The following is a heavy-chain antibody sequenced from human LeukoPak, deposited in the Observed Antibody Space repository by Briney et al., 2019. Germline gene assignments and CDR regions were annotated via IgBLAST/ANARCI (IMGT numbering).Heavy chain of an antibody. CDR1: GYTFTSYG. D-gene: IGHD1-26*01. Sequence: GASVKVSCKASGYTFTSYGISWVRQAPGQGLEWMGWISAYNGNTSYAQKLQGRVTMTEDTSTDTAYMELSSLRSEDTAVYYCATNAEVGATRNFDYWGQGTLVTVSS. CDR3: ATNAEVGATRNFDY. J-gene: IGHJ4*02. CDR2: ISAYNGNT. V-gene: IGHV1-18*01.